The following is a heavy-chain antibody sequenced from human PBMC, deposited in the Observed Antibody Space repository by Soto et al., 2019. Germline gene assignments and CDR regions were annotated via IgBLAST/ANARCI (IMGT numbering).Heavy chain of an antibody. J-gene: IGHJ4*02. Sequence: QLQLQESGPGLVKPSETLSLTCTVSGGSISSSSYYWGWIRKPPGKGLEWIGSIYFRGSTYYNTSLKRRVTISVETSKNQFSLKLSSVTAADAAVYYCARNTPAISISDHWGQGTLVTVSS. D-gene: IGHD2-15*01. CDR1: GGSISSSSYY. CDR3: ARNTPAISISDH. V-gene: IGHV4-39*01. CDR2: IYFRGST.